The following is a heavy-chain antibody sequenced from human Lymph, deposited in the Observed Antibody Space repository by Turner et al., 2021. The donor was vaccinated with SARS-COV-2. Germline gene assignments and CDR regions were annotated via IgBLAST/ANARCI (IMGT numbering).Heavy chain of an antibody. V-gene: IGHV3-53*01. Sequence: EVQLVESGGGLIQPGGSLRLSCAASEFTVSSNYMSWVRQAPGKGREWVSIIYSGGSTFYADSVKGRFTISRDNSKNTLYLQMNSLSAEDTAVYYCARLLPYGDYFDYWGQGTLVTVSS. CDR1: EFTVSSNY. D-gene: IGHD4-17*01. CDR3: ARLLPYGDYFDY. J-gene: IGHJ4*02. CDR2: IYSGGST.